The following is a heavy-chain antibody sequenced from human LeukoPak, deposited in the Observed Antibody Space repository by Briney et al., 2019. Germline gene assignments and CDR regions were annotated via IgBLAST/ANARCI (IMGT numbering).Heavy chain of an antibody. CDR1: GVSISSGGYY. J-gene: IGHJ4*02. V-gene: IGHV4-30-2*01. D-gene: IGHD2-8*02. CDR3: ARELVDNSPDY. Sequence: SETLSLTCTVSGVSISSGGYYWSWIRQPPGKGLEWIGYIYHTGSTYYNPSLKSRVTMSVDRSKKQFSLKLSSVTAADTAVYYCARELVDNSPDYWAQGTLVTVSS. CDR2: IYHTGST.